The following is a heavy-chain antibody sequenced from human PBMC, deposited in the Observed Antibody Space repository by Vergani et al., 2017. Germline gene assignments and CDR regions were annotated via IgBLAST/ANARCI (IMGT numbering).Heavy chain of an antibody. CDR2: ISSSSSTI. CDR1: GFTFSSYS. Sequence: VQLVESGGGVVQPGRSLRLSCAASGFTFSSYSMNWVRQAPGKGLEWVSYISSSSSTIYYAYSVKGRFTISRDNAKNSLYLQMNSLRAEDTAVYYCARVGGSYFDWLNYYYYGMDVWGQGTTVTVSS. D-gene: IGHD3-9*01. V-gene: IGHV3-48*04. J-gene: IGHJ6*02. CDR3: ARVGGSYFDWLNYYYYGMDV.